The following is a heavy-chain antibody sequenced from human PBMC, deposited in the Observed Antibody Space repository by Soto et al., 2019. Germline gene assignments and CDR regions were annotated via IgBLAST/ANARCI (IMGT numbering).Heavy chain of an antibody. D-gene: IGHD1-26*01. CDR3: AAREGYYRIDP. Sequence: QMQLVQSGPEVKKPGTSVKVSCKASGFTFTSSAVQWVRQARGQRLEWIGWIVVGSGNTNYAQKFQERVTITRDMSTSTAYMELSSLRSEDTAVYYCAAREGYYRIDPWGQGTLVTVSS. CDR1: GFTFTSSA. CDR2: IVVGSGNT. J-gene: IGHJ5*02. V-gene: IGHV1-58*01.